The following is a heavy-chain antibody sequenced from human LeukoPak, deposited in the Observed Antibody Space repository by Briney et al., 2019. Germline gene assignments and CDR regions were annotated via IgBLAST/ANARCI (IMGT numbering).Heavy chain of an antibody. V-gene: IGHV3-21*01. CDR3: ARSLSGGYLDV. CDR1: GFTFSSYS. Sequence: GGSLRLSCAASGFTFSSYSMNLVRQAPGKGLEWVSSISSSSYIYYADSVKGRFTISRDNAKNSLYLQMNSLRAEDTAVYYCARSLSGGYLDVWGKGTTVTVSS. CDR2: ISSSSYI. D-gene: IGHD2-15*01. J-gene: IGHJ6*03.